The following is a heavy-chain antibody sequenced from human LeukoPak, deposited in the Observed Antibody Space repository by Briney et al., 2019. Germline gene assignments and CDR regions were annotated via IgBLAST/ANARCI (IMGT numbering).Heavy chain of an antibody. D-gene: IGHD1-1*01. J-gene: IGHJ4*02. Sequence: GGSLRLSCAASGFTFSDYYMSWIRQAPGKGLEWVSYITNSGSTIYYVDSVKGRFTISRDNAKNSLYLQMNSLRDEDTAVYYCARDLQRTGAADYWGQGTLVTVSS. CDR3: ARDLQRTGAADY. CDR1: GFTFSDYY. CDR2: ITNSGSTI. V-gene: IGHV3-11*04.